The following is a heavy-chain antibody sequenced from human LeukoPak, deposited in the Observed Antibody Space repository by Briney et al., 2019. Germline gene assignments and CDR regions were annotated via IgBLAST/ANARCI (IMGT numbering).Heavy chain of an antibody. D-gene: IGHD3-10*01. CDR3: ARVMDPXXYYXXGMDX. V-gene: IGHV1-69*13. CDR2: IIPIFGTA. J-gene: IGHJ6*01. CDR1: GGTFSSYA. Sequence: SVKVSCKASGGTFSSYAISWVRQAPGQGLEWMGGIIPIFGTANYAQKFQGRVTITADESTSTAYMELSSLRSEDTAVYYCARVMDPXXYYXXGMDXXXXGTTVTVSS.